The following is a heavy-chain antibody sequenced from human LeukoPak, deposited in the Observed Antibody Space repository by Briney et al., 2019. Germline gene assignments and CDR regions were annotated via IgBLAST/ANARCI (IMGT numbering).Heavy chain of an antibody. D-gene: IGHD3-22*01. CDR3: ARERDDRSRSFDY. Sequence: GGSLSLSCAASGFSFTRYCMGWVRHAPGEGLEWVANIKTEVREKYYVHSLRGRFTIPRDTPKNSLYLQMNSLRAADKAVYYCARERDDRSRSFDYWGQGTRATVSS. CDR1: GFSFTRYC. V-gene: IGHV3-7*01. CDR2: IKTEVREK. J-gene: IGHJ4*02.